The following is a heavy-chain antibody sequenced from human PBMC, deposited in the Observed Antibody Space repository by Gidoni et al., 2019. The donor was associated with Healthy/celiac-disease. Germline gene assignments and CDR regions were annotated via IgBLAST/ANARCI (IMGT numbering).Heavy chain of an antibody. V-gene: IGHV3-21*01. J-gene: IGHJ4*02. D-gene: IGHD6-19*01. CDR3: ARNRIAVADPFDY. Sequence: EVQLVESGGGLVKPGGSLRLSCAASGFTFSSYSMNCVRQAPGKGLEWVSTISSSSSYRYYADSVKGRFTISRENAKNSLYLQMNSLRAEDTAVYYGARNRIAVADPFDYWGQGTLVTVSS. CDR1: GFTFSSYS. CDR2: ISSSSSYR.